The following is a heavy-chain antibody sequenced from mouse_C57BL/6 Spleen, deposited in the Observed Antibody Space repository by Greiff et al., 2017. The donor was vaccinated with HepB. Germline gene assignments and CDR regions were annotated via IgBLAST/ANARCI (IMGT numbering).Heavy chain of an antibody. V-gene: IGHV1-9*01. CDR1: GYTFTGYW. CDR3: ARSGATVVARRQYFDV. CDR2: ILPGSGST. J-gene: IGHJ1*03. Sequence: QVQLQQSGAELMKPGASVKLSCKATGYTFTGYWIEWVKQRPGHGLEWIGEILPGSGSTNYNEKFKGKATFTADTSSNTAYMQLSSLTTEDSAIYYCARSGATVVARRQYFDVWGTGTTVTVSS. D-gene: IGHD1-1*01.